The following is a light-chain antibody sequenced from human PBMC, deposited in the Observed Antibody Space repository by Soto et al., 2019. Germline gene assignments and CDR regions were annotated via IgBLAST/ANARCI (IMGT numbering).Light chain of an antibody. V-gene: IGKV1-5*01. CDR2: DAS. J-gene: IGKJ4*01. Sequence: DIQMTQSPSTLSASVGDRVTITCRASQSISSWLDWYQQKPGKAPKLLIYDASSLESGVPSRFSGSGSGTEFTLTISSLQPDDVATYYCQQYNSYSLTFGGGTKVEIK. CDR1: QSISSW. CDR3: QQYNSYSLT.